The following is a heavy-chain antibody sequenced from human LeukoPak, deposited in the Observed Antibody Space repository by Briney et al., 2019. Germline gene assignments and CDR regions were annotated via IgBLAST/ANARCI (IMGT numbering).Heavy chain of an antibody. V-gene: IGHV4-31*03. Sequence: PSETLSLTCTVSGGSISSSGSYWSWIRQHPGKGLEWIGYIYYSGSTYYNPSLKSRVTISVDTSKNQFSLKLSSVTAADTAVYYCARDWEDDYNNFFDYWGQGTLVTVSS. J-gene: IGHJ4*02. D-gene: IGHD5-24*01. CDR1: GGSISSSGSY. CDR3: ARDWEDDYNNFFDY. CDR2: IYYSGST.